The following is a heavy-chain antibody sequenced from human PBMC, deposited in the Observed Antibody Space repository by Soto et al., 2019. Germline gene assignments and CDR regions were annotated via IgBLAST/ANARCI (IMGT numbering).Heavy chain of an antibody. V-gene: IGHV1-8*01. CDR1: GYTFTSYD. CDR2: MNPNSGNT. CDR3: ARTTTMVRGVPPGY. D-gene: IGHD3-10*01. J-gene: IGHJ4*02. Sequence: GASVKVSCKVSGYTFTSYDINWVRQATGQGLEWMGWMNPNSGNTGYAQKFQGRVTMTRNTSISTAYMELSSLRSEDTAVYYCARTTTMVRGVPPGYWGQGTLVTVSS.